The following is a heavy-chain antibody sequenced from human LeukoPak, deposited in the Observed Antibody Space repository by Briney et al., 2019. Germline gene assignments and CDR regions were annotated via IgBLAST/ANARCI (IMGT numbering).Heavy chain of an antibody. CDR1: GYTFTVYY. Sequence: ASVKVSCMASGYTFTVYYMRWVRQAPGQGLEWMGWINPNSGGTNYEQKFQGRVTMTKDTPISTAYMELSRLRSDDTAVYYCTSERGYSGYESPFDYWGQGTLVTVSS. CDR3: TSERGYSGYESPFDY. D-gene: IGHD5-12*01. CDR2: INPNSGGT. V-gene: IGHV1-2*02. J-gene: IGHJ4*02.